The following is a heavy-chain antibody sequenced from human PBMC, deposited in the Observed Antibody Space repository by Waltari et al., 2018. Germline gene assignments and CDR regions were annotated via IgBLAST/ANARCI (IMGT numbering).Heavy chain of an antibody. CDR1: GGSFSGYY. CDR3: ARGPHYGRLTLGY. Sequence: QVQLQQWGAGLLKPSETLSLTCAVYGGSFSGYYWSWIRQPPGKGLEWIGEINHSGSTNYNPSLKSRVTISVDTSKNQFSLKLSSVTAADTAVYYWARGPHYGRLTLGYWGQGTLVTVSS. CDR2: INHSGST. D-gene: IGHD3-16*01. V-gene: IGHV4-34*01. J-gene: IGHJ4*02.